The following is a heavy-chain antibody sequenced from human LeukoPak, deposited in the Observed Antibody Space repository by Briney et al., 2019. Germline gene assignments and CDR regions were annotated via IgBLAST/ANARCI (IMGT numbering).Heavy chain of an antibody. CDR1: GGSFSGYY. J-gene: IGHJ4*02. V-gene: IGHV4-34*01. Sequence: SETLSLTCAVYGGSFSGYYWSWIRQPPGKGLEWIGEINHSGSTNYNPSLKSRVTISVDTSKNQFSLKLSSVTAADTAVYYCARGRLAAYYYDSSGYYQAYYFDYWGQGTLVTVSS. D-gene: IGHD3-22*01. CDR2: INHSGST. CDR3: ARGRLAAYYYDSSGYYQAYYFDY.